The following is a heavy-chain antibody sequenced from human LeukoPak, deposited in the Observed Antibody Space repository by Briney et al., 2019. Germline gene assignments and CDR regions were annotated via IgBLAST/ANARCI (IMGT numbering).Heavy chain of an antibody. CDR1: GYTFTGYY. V-gene: IGHV1-2*06. Sequence: ASVKVSCKASGYTFTGYYMHWVRQAPGQGLEWMGRINPNSGGTNYAQKFQGRVTMTRDTSISTAYMELSRLRSDDTAVYYCARPAGYSSGYDAFDIRGQGTMVTVSP. CDR2: INPNSGGT. J-gene: IGHJ3*02. D-gene: IGHD6-19*01. CDR3: ARPAGYSSGYDAFDI.